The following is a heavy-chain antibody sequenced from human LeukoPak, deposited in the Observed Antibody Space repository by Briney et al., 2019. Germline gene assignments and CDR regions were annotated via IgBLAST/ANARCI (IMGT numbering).Heavy chain of an antibody. CDR2: ISGSGGST. D-gene: IGHD3-10*01. CDR1: GFTFSSYA. V-gene: IGHV3-23*01. J-gene: IGHJ4*02. CDR3: TRDITLTRGGRSDY. Sequence: GGSLRLSCAASGFTFSSYAMSWVRQAPGKGLEWVSTISGSGGSTYYADSVKGRFTISRDNAKNTLYLQMNSLRAEDTAVYYCTRDITLTRGGRSDYWGQGTLVTVSA.